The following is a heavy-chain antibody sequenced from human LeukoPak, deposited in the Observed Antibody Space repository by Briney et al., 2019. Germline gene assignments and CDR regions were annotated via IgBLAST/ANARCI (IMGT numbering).Heavy chain of an antibody. J-gene: IGHJ4*02. V-gene: IGHV3-23*01. CDR3: AKSSYYDSSGYYREYYFDH. CDR2: ISGGGGST. D-gene: IGHD3-22*01. Sequence: GRSLRLSCAASGFSFSSYGMTWVRQAPGKGLEWVSSISGGGGSTNSADSVKGRFTISRDNSKNTLYLQMNSLRAEDTAVYYCAKSSYYDSSGYYREYYFDHWGQGTLVTVSS. CDR1: GFSFSSYG.